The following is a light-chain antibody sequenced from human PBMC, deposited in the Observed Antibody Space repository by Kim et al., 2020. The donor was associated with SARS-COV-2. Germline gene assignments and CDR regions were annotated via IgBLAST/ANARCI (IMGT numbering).Light chain of an antibody. Sequence: RVIISGTGSSSNNGAGYDVQWYEQVPGTAPKLLIYGDNNRPSGVPDRFSGSKSDTSASLAITGLQAEDEADYYCQSYDSSLSIVVFGGGTQLTVL. CDR3: QSYDSSLSIVV. J-gene: IGLJ2*01. CDR1: SSNNGAGYD. V-gene: IGLV1-40*01. CDR2: GDN.